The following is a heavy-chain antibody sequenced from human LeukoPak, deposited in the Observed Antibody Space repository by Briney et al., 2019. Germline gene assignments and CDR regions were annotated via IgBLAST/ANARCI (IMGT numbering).Heavy chain of an antibody. J-gene: IGHJ4*02. CDR1: GGTFSSYA. V-gene: IGHV1-69*05. CDR2: IIPIFCTA. Sequence: ASVRVSCKASGGTFSSYAISWVRQAPGQGLEWMGRIIPIFCTANYAHNFQGRVTITTDESTNTAYMELSSLRSEDTAVYYCAALMTTVTTLDYWGQGTLVTVSS. CDR3: AALMTTVTTLDY. D-gene: IGHD4-17*01.